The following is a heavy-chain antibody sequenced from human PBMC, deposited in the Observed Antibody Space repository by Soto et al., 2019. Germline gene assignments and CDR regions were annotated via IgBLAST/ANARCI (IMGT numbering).Heavy chain of an antibody. CDR3: TTSKGYFVD. CDR1: GLTFDSRG. CDR2: IDGGVGSK. D-gene: IGHD1-1*01. V-gene: IGHV3-23*02. Sequence: VQLLESGGGLEQSGGSLRLSCAASGLTFDSRGMSWVRQAPGKGLEWVSAIDGGVGSKYYGDSVNGRFTISRDNSKNLMYLQMNSLRAEDSARDYITTSKGYFVDWGQGTLVTVSS. J-gene: IGHJ4*02.